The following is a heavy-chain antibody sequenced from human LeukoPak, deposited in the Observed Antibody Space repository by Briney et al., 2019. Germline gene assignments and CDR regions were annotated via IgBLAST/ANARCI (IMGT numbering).Heavy chain of an antibody. J-gene: IGHJ4*02. V-gene: IGHV4-59*11. CDR3: ARGGGNSRIDQ. CDR1: GGSISSHD. D-gene: IGHD3-16*01. Sequence: SETLSLTCTDSGGSISSHDWGWIRQPPGKGLEWIGYIYDSGSTTYNPSLKSRVTILVDTSKDQVSLNLSSVTAADTAVYYCARGGGNSRIDQWGQGSLVTVSS. CDR2: IYDSGST.